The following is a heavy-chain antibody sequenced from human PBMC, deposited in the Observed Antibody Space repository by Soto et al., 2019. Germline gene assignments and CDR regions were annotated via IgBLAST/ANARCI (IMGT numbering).Heavy chain of an antibody. CDR2: ILFDGTP. D-gene: IGHD2-8*01. CDR3: AKDKIRRWCLDY. CDR1: GFTFSDYG. J-gene: IGHJ4*02. Sequence: HPGGSLRLSCAASGFTFSDYGIHWVRQAPGKGLEWVGVILFDGTPYYADSVKGQFTISRDNSKNTVYLQMRSLRAEDTALYYCAKDKIRRWCLDYWGQGNPVTVSS. V-gene: IGHV3-30*18.